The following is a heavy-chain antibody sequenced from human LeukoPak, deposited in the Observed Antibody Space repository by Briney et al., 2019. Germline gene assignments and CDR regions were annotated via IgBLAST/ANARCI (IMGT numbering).Heavy chain of an antibody. CDR1: GFTFSSYA. Sequence: GGSLRLSCAASGFTFSSYAMHWVRQAPGKGLEWVSSVSTDGDTYYTDSVKGRFTISRDGSTNTLFLQMISLRAGDTALYYCARSRSGSVAGTSDYWGQGTLVIVSS. V-gene: IGHV3-23*01. J-gene: IGHJ4*02. CDR3: ARSRSGSVAGTSDY. CDR2: VSTDGDT. D-gene: IGHD6-19*01.